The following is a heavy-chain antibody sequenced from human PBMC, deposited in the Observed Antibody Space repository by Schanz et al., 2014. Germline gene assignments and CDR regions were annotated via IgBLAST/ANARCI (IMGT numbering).Heavy chain of an antibody. V-gene: IGHV3-30*03. CDR3: ARAGYCTSVSCSLFVSDY. D-gene: IGHD2-2*03. Sequence: VQLVESGGGVVQPGRSLRLSCAASGFTFSTHAMHWVRQAPGKGLEWVALVSSDGNNDYYTDSVKGRFTISRDSAENSLYLQMNSLRAEDTAVYYCARAGYCTSVSCSLFVSDYWGQGTLVTVSS. J-gene: IGHJ4*02. CDR2: VSSDGNND. CDR1: GFTFSTHA.